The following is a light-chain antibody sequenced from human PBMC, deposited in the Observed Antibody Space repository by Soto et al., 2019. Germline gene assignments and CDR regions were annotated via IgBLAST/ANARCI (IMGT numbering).Light chain of an antibody. CDR1: QSVSSN. CDR3: QQYNNWPLT. Sequence: EIVMTQSPATLSVSPGERATLSCRASQSVSSNLAWYQQKPGQAPRLLIYGASTRATGIPARFSGSGSGTEFTLTISRLQSEDFAVYSCQQYNNWPLTFGPGTKVDIK. J-gene: IGKJ3*01. V-gene: IGKV3-15*01. CDR2: GAS.